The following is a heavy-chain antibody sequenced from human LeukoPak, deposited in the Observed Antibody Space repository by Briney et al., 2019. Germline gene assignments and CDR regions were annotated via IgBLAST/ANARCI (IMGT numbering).Heavy chain of an antibody. V-gene: IGHV1-69*05. D-gene: IGHD2-15*01. Sequence: GASVKVSCKASGGTFSSYAISWVRQAPGQGLEWMGRIIPIFGTANYAQKFQGRVTITTDESTSTAYMELSSLRSEDTAVYYCAGESTEYRSGGSCYLREYYFDYWGQGTLVTVSS. CDR2: IIPIFGTA. CDR1: GGTFSSYA. J-gene: IGHJ4*02. CDR3: AGESTEYRSGGSCYLREYYFDY.